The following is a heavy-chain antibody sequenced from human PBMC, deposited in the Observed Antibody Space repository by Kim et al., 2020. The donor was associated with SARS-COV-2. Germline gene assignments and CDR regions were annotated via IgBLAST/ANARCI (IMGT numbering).Heavy chain of an antibody. D-gene: IGHD6-13*01. J-gene: IGHJ4*02. V-gene: IGHV1-46*01. CDR3: ARDLVAAAD. Sequence: ASVKVSCKASGYSLTGYYMHWVRQAPGQGLEWMGIINPSIGSTKYAQKFQGRVTMTRDTSTSTVYMELSSLRSEDTAVYYCARDLVAAADWGQGTLVTVS. CDR1: GYSLTGYY. CDR2: INPSIGST.